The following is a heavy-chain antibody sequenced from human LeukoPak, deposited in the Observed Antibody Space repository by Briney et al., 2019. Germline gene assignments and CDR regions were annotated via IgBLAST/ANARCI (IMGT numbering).Heavy chain of an antibody. CDR2: IRAKTHDGTA. V-gene: IGHV3-49*04. Sequence: GGSLRLSXTASGFNLGDYNMNWVRQAPGKGLEWVGYIRAKTHDGTADYAASVKGRFTISRDDSKSIAYLQMTGLDSEDTAVYYCTRGQLYPYGPEFDFWGQGTLVTVSS. D-gene: IGHD3-10*01. CDR1: GFNLGDYN. CDR3: TRGQLYPYGPEFDF. J-gene: IGHJ4*02.